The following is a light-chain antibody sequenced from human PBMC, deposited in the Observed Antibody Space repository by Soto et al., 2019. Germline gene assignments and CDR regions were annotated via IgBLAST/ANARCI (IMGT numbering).Light chain of an antibody. CDR3: QQYGSVPLT. J-gene: IGKJ4*01. V-gene: IGKV3-20*01. CDR2: GAS. CDR1: QSVSTSY. Sequence: EIVLTQSPGTLSLSPGERATLSCRANQSVSTSYLAWYQQKPGQAPRLLIYGASSRATGIPDRFSGNGSGADFTLTISRLEPEDFAVYYCQQYGSVPLTFGGGTKVEIK.